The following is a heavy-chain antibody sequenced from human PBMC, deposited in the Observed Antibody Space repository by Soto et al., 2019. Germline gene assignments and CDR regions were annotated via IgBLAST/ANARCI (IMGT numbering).Heavy chain of an antibody. CDR2: IYYSGST. J-gene: IGHJ3*02. CDR1: GGSVSSGTYY. D-gene: IGHD5-18*01. V-gene: IGHV4-61*01. Sequence: SETLSLTCTVSGGSVSSGTYYWSWIRQPPGKGLEWIGYIYYSGSTNYNPSLKSRVTISVDTSKNQFSLKLSSVTAADTAVYYCARSNEYSDGYPDAFDIWSRGTMVTVSS. CDR3: ARSNEYSDGYPDAFDI.